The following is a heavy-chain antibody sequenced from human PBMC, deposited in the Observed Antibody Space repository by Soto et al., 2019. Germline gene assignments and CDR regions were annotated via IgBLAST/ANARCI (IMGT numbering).Heavy chain of an antibody. D-gene: IGHD4-17*01. CDR3: EHRDYGGTWFAP. V-gene: IGHV1-18*01. J-gene: IGHJ5*02. Sequence: ASVKVSCKASGYTFASYGLSWVRQAPGQGLEWMGWISAYNGNTNYAQKLQGRVTMTTDTSTSTAYMELRSLRSDDTALYYGEHRDYGGTWFAPWGKGTLVPVSS. CDR2: ISAYNGNT. CDR1: GYTFASYG.